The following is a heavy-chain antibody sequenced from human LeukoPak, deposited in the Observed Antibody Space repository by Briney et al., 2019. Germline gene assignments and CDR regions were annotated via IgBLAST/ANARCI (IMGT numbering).Heavy chain of an antibody. D-gene: IGHD3-22*01. V-gene: IGHV1-18*01. CDR3: ARGMGSGYYWDYYYYGMDV. J-gene: IGHJ6*02. Sequence: ASVKVSCKASGYTFTSYGISWVRQAPGQGLEWMGWISAYNGNTNYAQKLQGRVTMTTDTSTSTAYMELRSLRSGDTAVYYCARGMGSGYYWDYYYYGMDVWGQGTTVTVSS. CDR1: GYTFTSYG. CDR2: ISAYNGNT.